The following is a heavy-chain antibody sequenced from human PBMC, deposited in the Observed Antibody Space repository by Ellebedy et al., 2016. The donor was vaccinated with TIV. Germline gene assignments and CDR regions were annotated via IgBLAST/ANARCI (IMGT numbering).Heavy chain of an antibody. Sequence: SETLPLTCTVSGDSISRSSYYWGWIRQPPGKGLEWFGCIYYPGSTDYNPILKSRVAISADTSKNQFSLRLSSVTAADTAVYYCARWFGELLYVRWFDPWGQGTLVTVSS. J-gene: IGHJ5*02. CDR2: IYYPGST. CDR1: GDSISRSSYY. D-gene: IGHD3-10*01. CDR3: ARWFGELLYVRWFDP. V-gene: IGHV4-39*01.